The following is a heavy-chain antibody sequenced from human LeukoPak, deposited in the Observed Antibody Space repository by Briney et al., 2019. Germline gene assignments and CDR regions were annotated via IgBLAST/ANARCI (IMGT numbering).Heavy chain of an antibody. CDR3: ARAPITSPFYFDY. D-gene: IGHD2-2*01. CDR2: INWSGGST. J-gene: IGHJ4*02. CDR1: GFAFDEHG. Sequence: GGSLRLSCTASGFAFDEHGMSWVRQVPGKGLEGVSGINWSGGSTGYADPLRGRFTISRDNAKNSLYLQMDSLRAEDTALYYCARAPITSPFYFDYWGQGTLVTVSS. V-gene: IGHV3-20*04.